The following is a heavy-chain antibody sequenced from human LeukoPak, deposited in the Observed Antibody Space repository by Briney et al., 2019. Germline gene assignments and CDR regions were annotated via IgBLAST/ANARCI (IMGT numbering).Heavy chain of an antibody. Sequence: PSETLSLTCTVSGGSISSYYWSWIRQPPGKGLEWIGYIYYSGSTNYNPSLKSRVTISVDTSKNQFSLKLSSVTAADTAVYYCARDPSGYSYGYDYWGQGTLVTVSS. V-gene: IGHV4-59*01. D-gene: IGHD5-18*01. CDR1: GGSISSYY. CDR3: ARDPSGYSYGYDY. CDR2: IYYSGST. J-gene: IGHJ4*02.